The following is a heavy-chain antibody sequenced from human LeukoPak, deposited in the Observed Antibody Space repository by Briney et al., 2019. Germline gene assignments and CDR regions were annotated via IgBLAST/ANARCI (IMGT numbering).Heavy chain of an antibody. CDR2: IWYDGSIS. Sequence: GGSLRLSCAASGFTFSRYGMHWVRQAPGKGLEWVAVIWYDGSISYYADSVKGRFTISKDNSKNTLYLQVNSLRAEDTAVYYCAKADEMNMDYWGQGTLVTVSS. CDR3: AKADEMNMDY. V-gene: IGHV3-33*06. J-gene: IGHJ4*02. D-gene: IGHD2/OR15-2a*01. CDR1: GFTFSRYG.